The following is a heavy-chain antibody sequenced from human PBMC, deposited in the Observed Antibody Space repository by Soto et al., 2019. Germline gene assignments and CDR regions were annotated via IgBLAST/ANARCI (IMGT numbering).Heavy chain of an antibody. CDR2: ISARNGDT. V-gene: IGHV1-18*01. CDR1: VYTFTSYG. Sequence: QVHLVQSGAEVKKPGASVKVSCKGSVYTFTSYGITWVRQAPGQGLEWMGWISARNGDTDYAQKLQGRVTVTRDTSTRTAYMELRSLRSDDTAVYYCARGRYGDYWGQGALVTVSS. D-gene: IGHD1-1*01. J-gene: IGHJ4*02. CDR3: ARGRYGDY.